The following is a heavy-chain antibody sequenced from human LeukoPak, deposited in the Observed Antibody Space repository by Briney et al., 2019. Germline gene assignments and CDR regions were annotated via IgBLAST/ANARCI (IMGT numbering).Heavy chain of an antibody. CDR2: IYHSGST. D-gene: IGHD2-2*01. CDR3: TRHGIECSSTNCYWATVRY. Sequence: KPSETLSLTCAASAYSISSGYYWAWIRQPPGKGLEWIGSIYHSGSTYYNPSLKSRVTISIDTSKNQFSLKLSSVTAADTAVYYCTRHGIECSSTNCYWATVRYWGQGTLVTVSS. V-gene: IGHV4-38-2*01. J-gene: IGHJ4*02. CDR1: AYSISSGYY.